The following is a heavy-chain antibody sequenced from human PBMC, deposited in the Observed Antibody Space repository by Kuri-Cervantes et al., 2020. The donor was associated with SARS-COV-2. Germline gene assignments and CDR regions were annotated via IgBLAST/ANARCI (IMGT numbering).Heavy chain of an antibody. CDR3: AKDLSWFGELNYGMDV. CDR1: GFTFDDYT. V-gene: IGHV3-30*02. J-gene: IGHJ6*02. CDR2: IRYDGSNK. Sequence: GGSLRLSCAASGFTFDDYTMHWVRQAPGKGLEWVAFIRYDGSNKYYADSVKGRFTISRDNSKNTLYLQMNSLRAEDTAVYYCAKDLSWFGELNYGMDVWGQGTTVTVSS. D-gene: IGHD3-10*01.